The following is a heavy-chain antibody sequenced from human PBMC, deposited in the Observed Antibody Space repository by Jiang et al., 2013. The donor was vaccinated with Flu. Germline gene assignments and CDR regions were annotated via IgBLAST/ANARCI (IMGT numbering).Heavy chain of an antibody. CDR2: VHYSGST. CDR1: GDSITYYY. CDR3: ARKSSEGFDF. V-gene: IGHV4-59*13. J-gene: IGHJ4*02. Sequence: VQLVESGPGLVKASETLSLTCTVSGDSITYYYWSWIRQSPGKELEWLGHVHYSGSTTYNPSLKSRVTISLDRSKNQFSLKLNSVTPADTAVYHCARKSSEGFDFWGQGTLVTVSS.